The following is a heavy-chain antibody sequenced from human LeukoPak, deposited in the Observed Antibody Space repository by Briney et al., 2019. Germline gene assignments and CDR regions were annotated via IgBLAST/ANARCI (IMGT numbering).Heavy chain of an antibody. CDR2: IIPIFATT. Sequence: SVKVSCKASGGTFNSYAISWVRQAPGQGLEWMGGIIPIFATTNHAQKFQGRVTITTDESRTTAYMELSSLRSEDTAMYYCARGGWVQQKYYMDVWGKGTTVTVSS. D-gene: IGHD5-24*01. J-gene: IGHJ6*03. CDR3: ARGGWVQQKYYMDV. CDR1: GGTFNSYA. V-gene: IGHV1-69*05.